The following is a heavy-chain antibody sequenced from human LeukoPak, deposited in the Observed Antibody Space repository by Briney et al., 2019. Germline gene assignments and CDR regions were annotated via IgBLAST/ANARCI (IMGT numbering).Heavy chain of an antibody. D-gene: IGHD5-12*01. CDR2: ISSSDSST. CDR3: ARDKYSGFVFDC. V-gene: IGHV3-48*03. Sequence: PGGSLTLSCAASGFTFSSYEMNWVRQAPGKGLEWVSYISSSDSSTYYADSVKGRFTFSRDNAKNSLSLQMNSLRVEDTAVYYCARDKYSGFVFDCWGQGTLVTVSS. CDR1: GFTFSSYE. J-gene: IGHJ4*02.